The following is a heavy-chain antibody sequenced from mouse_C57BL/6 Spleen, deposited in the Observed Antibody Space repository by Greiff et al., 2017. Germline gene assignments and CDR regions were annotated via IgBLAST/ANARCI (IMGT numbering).Heavy chain of an antibody. D-gene: IGHD1-1*01. J-gene: IGHJ1*03. CDR3: ARSGYYGSRLSYWYFDV. Sequence: QVQLQQPGAELVKPGASVKMSCKASGYTFTSYWITWVKQRPGQGLEWIGDIYPGSGSTNYNEKFKSKATLTVDTSSSTAYMQLSGLTSEDSAVYYCARSGYYGSRLSYWYFDVWGTGTTVTVSS. V-gene: IGHV1-55*01. CDR1: GYTFTSYW. CDR2: IYPGSGST.